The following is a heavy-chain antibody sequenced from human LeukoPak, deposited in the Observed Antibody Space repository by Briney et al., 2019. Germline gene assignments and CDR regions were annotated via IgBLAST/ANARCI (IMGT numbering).Heavy chain of an antibody. V-gene: IGHV1-69*04. D-gene: IGHD3-9*01. Sequence: ASVKVSCKASGGTFSSYAISWVRQAPGQGLEWMGRIIPILGIANYAQKFQGRVTITADKSTSTAYMELSSLRSEDTAVYYCARDRGYDILTGYWVDYWGQGTLVTVSS. CDR1: GGTFSSYA. CDR2: IIPILGIA. J-gene: IGHJ4*02. CDR3: ARDRGYDILTGYWVDY.